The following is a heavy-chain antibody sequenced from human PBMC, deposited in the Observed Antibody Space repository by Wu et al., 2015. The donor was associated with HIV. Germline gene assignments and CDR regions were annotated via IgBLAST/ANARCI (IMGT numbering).Heavy chain of an antibody. CDR3: ARERVDYDSGGYRAHRGYYFDY. J-gene: IGHJ4*02. Sequence: QVQLVQSRAGVKKPGASVKVSCTAFGYTFINNFLHWVRQAPGQGPEWMGVINPRTDSTTYAQPFEARLTMTRDTSKSTMYMELTSLRSDDTAIYYCARERVDYDSGGYRAHRGYYFDYWGQGTLVIVSS. V-gene: IGHV1-46*01. CDR2: INPRTDST. CDR1: GYTFINNF. D-gene: IGHD3-22*01.